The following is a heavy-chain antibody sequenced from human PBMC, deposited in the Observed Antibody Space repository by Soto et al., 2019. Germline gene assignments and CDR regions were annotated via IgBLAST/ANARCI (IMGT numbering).Heavy chain of an antibody. J-gene: IGHJ4*02. V-gene: IGHV3-23*01. Sequence: HPGGSLRLSCAASGFTFSSFAVNWVRQAPGKGLEWLSSISGSGKSTYYADSVKGRFTISRDSSKSTLYLQMNSLRAEDTAIYYCTKTSQNWRYFDYWGQGTLVTVSS. CDR3: TKTSQNWRYFDY. CDR2: ISGSGKST. CDR1: GFTFSSFA. D-gene: IGHD1-1*01.